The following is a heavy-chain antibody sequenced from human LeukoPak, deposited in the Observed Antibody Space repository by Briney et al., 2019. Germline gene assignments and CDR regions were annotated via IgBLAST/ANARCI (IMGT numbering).Heavy chain of an antibody. CDR2: IYYSGST. CDR3: ARGYCSGGSCYSWFDP. CDR1: GGSISSSTYY. D-gene: IGHD2-15*01. V-gene: IGHV4-39*07. J-gene: IGHJ5*02. Sequence: SETLSLACNVSGGSISSSTYYWGWIRQPPGKGLEWIGYIYYSGSTYYNPSLKSRVTISVDTSKNQFSLKLSSVTAADTAVYYCARGYCSGGSCYSWFDPWGQGTLVTVSS.